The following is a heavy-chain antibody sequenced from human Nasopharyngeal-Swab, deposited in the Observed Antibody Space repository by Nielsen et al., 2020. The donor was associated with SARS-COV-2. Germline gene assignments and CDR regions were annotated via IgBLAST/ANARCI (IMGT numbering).Heavy chain of an antibody. J-gene: IGHJ3*02. CDR1: GFTFSSLW. CDR2: INGDGSAR. CDR3: AGESGPNGFDI. Sequence: GESLKISCAASGFTFSSLWMNWVRQAPGKGLEWVANINGDGSARYYVDSVRGRFTVSRDNAKNSLYLQMNSLRVEDTALYYCAGESGPNGFDIWGQGAMITVSS. V-gene: IGHV3-7*01. D-gene: IGHD2-15*01.